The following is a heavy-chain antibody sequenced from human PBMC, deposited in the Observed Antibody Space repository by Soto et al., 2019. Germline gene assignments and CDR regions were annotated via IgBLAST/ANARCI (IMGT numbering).Heavy chain of an antibody. CDR2: IKQDGSEK. V-gene: IGHV3-7*01. J-gene: IGHJ4*02. D-gene: IGHD3-3*01. CDR3: ARSPFITIFGVVTPFDY. Sequence: GGSLRLSCAASGFTFSSYWMSWVRQAPGKGLEWVANIKQDGSEKYYVDSVKSRFTISRDNAKNSLYLQMNSLRAEDTAVYYCARSPFITIFGVVTPFDYWGQGTLVTVSS. CDR1: GFTFSSYW.